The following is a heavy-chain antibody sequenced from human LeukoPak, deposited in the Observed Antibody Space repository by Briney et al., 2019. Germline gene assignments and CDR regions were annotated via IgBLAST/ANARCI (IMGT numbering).Heavy chain of an antibody. Sequence: ASVKVSCRASGYTFTSYDINWVRQATGQGLEWMGWMNPNSGYTGYAQKFQGRVTLTRDTSISTAYMELSGLRSDDTAVYYWARSKLQFYGTDVWGRGTTVTVSS. J-gene: IGHJ6*02. CDR3: ARSKLQFYGTDV. CDR1: GYTFTSYD. V-gene: IGHV1-8*01. CDR2: MNPNSGYT. D-gene: IGHD4-23*01.